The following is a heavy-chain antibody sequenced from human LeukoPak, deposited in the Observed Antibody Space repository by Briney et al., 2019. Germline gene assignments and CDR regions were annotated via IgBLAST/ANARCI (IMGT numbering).Heavy chain of an antibody. CDR1: GFTFSSYG. J-gene: IGHJ4*02. Sequence: GGSLRLSCAASGFTFSSYGMHWVRQAPGKGLEWVAFIRYDGSNKYYADSVKGRFTISRDNSKNTLYLQMNSLRAEDTAVYHCAKDHRAYCGGDCVDFDYWGQGTLVTVSS. CDR2: IRYDGSNK. CDR3: AKDHRAYCGGDCVDFDY. D-gene: IGHD2-21*02. V-gene: IGHV3-30*02.